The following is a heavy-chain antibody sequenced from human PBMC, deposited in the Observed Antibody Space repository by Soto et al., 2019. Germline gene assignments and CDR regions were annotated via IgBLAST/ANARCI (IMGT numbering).Heavy chain of an antibody. D-gene: IGHD3-22*01. CDR3: AKDDSSGYYYSPDY. Sequence: QVQLVESGGGVVQPGRSLRLSCAASGFTFSSYGMHWVRQAPGKGLEWVAVISYDGSNKYYADTVKGRFIISRDNSKNTVYVQMNRLRAEDTTVYYCAKDDSSGYYYSPDYWGQGTLVPVPS. V-gene: IGHV3-30*18. J-gene: IGHJ4*02. CDR2: ISYDGSNK. CDR1: GFTFSSYG.